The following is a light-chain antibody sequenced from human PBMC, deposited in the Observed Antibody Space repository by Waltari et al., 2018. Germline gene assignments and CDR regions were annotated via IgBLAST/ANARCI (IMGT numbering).Light chain of an antibody. CDR2: GAS. V-gene: IGKV3-15*01. J-gene: IGKJ1*01. CDR3: QQYNHWPWT. Sequence: MTQSPGTLSASPGERVTLSCRASQTVSSNLVWYKQIPGQPPRVLIYGASTRATGVPARFSGSGSATEFTLTISSLQSEDLAVYFCQQYNHWPWTFGQGTKVEVK. CDR1: QTVSSN.